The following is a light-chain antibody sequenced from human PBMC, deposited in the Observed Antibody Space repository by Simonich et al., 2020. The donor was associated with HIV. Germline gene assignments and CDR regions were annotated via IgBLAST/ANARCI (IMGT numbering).Light chain of an antibody. CDR2: EDN. CDR3: QSYDSSNQGV. Sequence: NFMLTQPHSVSESPGKTVTISCTRSSGSIASNYMQWYQQRPGSAPTTVIYEDNHRPSGVPVRFSGSIDSSSNSASLTISGLKTEDEADYYCQSYDSSNQGVFGGGTKLTVL. J-gene: IGLJ3*02. V-gene: IGLV6-57*03. CDR1: SGSIASNY.